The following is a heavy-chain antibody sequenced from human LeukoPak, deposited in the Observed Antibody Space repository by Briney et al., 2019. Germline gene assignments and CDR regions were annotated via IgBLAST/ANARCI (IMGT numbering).Heavy chain of an antibody. J-gene: IGHJ4*02. Sequence: SETLSLTCTVSGGSIVGYYWSWIRQPPGKGLEWIGYIFYSGSTNYNPSLKSRVTISVDTSKNQFSLKLSSVTAADTAVYYCAREMGATPDWGQGTLVTVSS. V-gene: IGHV4-59*01. CDR3: AREMGATPD. CDR2: IFYSGST. CDR1: GGSIVGYY. D-gene: IGHD1-26*01.